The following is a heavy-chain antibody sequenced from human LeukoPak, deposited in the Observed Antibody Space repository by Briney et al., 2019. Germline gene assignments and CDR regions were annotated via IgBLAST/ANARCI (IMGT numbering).Heavy chain of an antibody. CDR3: AKGAVAGNQQPGGY. CDR2: ISGSGGST. J-gene: IGHJ4*02. Sequence: GGSLRLSWAASGFTFSTYWMNWVRQAPGKGLELVSAISGSGGSTYYADSVKGRFTISRDNSKNTLYLQMNSLRAEDTAVYYCAKGAVAGNQQPGGYWGQGTLVTVSS. V-gene: IGHV3-23*01. D-gene: IGHD6-19*01. CDR1: GFTFSTYW.